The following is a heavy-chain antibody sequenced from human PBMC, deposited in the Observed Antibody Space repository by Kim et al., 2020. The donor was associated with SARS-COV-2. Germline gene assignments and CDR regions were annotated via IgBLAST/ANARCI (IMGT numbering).Heavy chain of an antibody. CDR2: IYTGGST. V-gene: IGHV3-66*02. D-gene: IGHD1-26*01. J-gene: IGHJ3*02. CDR1: GFTVNTNY. Sequence: GGSLRLSCTASGFTVNTNYMNWVRQAPGKGLDWVSAIYTGGSTHYADSVKGRFSISRDNSKNAVYLQMNSLRAEDTAVYYCARDPPYSGTFKGAVDIWGQGTMVTASS. CDR3: ARDPPYSGTFKGAVDI.